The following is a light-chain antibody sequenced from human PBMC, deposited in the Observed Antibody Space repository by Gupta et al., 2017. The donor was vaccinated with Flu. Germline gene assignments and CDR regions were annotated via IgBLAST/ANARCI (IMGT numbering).Light chain of an antibody. CDR1: QSVLYSSNNKNY. J-gene: IGKJ2*03. Sequence: DIVMTQSPDSLAVSLGERATINCKSSQSVLYSSNNKNYLAWYQQRPGQPPKLLIYWAPTRDSGVPDRFSGSGSGTDFTLTISSLQAEDVGVYYCQQYYSTPHSFGQGTKLEIK. CDR2: WAP. V-gene: IGKV4-1*01. CDR3: QQYYSTPHS.